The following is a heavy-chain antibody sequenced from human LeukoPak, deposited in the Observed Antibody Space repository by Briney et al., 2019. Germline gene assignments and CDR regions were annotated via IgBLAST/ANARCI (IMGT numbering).Heavy chain of an antibody. J-gene: IGHJ4*02. CDR1: GFTFSTYW. CDR2: INSGGDDT. Sequence: GGSLRLPCAACGFTFSTYWMHWVRQAPGKGLVWVSLINSGGDDTRYADSVKGRFTISRDNAKNTLYLQMNSLRAEDTAVYYCARRIGYSSGHSAVYYFDYWGQGTLVTVSS. V-gene: IGHV3-74*01. CDR3: ARRIGYSSGHSAVYYFDY. D-gene: IGHD6-19*01.